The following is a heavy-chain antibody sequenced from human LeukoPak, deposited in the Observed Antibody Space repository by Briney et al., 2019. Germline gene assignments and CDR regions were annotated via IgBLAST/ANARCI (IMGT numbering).Heavy chain of an antibody. Sequence: PSESLCLTCAVSVESFSGNYWTFMPQTPGRGLEWSGERSPTGHITGYNQTPRGRATISVDSSKNQFSLKLTSVTAADTGVYYCARVPDVIAGSCDSWGPGTLVTVSS. CDR2: RSPTGHIT. CDR1: VESFSGNY. V-gene: IGHV4-34*01. J-gene: IGHJ4*02. CDR3: ARVPDVIAGSCDS. D-gene: IGHD2-21*01.